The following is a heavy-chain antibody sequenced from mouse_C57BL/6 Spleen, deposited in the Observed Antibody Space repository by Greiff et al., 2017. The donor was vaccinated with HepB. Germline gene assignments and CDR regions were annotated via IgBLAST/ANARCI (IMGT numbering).Heavy chain of an antibody. CDR2: IHPSDSDT. V-gene: IGHV1-74*01. D-gene: IGHD2-13*01. CDR1: GYTFTSYW. J-gene: IGHJ3*01. CDR3: ESSYYDDLGFAD. Sequence: QVQLKQPGADLVTPGASVKVSCKASGYTFTSYWMHWVKQRPGQGLEWIGRIHPSDSDTNYNQKFQGKATLTVDKSSSTAYMQLSSQTSEDSAVYYCESSYYDDLGFADWGQGTPVTVST.